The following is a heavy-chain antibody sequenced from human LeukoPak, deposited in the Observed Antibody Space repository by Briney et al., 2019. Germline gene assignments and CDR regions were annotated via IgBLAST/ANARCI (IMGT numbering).Heavy chain of an antibody. CDR3: AIDPEDYVDAFP. Sequence: ASVKVSCKASGAVFSSLSISWVRQAPGQGLEWMGRIIPLFDTVENAQKFHDRVTITADRSTSTAYLELSSLRSEDTGVYYCAIDPEDYVDAFPWGQGTLVTVSS. V-gene: IGHV1-69*06. CDR1: GAVFSSLS. J-gene: IGHJ4*02. CDR2: IIPLFDTV. D-gene: IGHD4-17*01.